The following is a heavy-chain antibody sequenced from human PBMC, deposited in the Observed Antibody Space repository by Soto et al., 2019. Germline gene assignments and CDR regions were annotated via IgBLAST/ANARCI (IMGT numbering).Heavy chain of an antibody. J-gene: IGHJ3*01. D-gene: IGHD1-1*01. CDR1: GFTFNWYT. CDR2: ISASSTYI. V-gene: IGHV3-21*01. Sequence: GSLRLSCAGSGFTFNWYTMNWVRQAPGKGLEWVSSISASSTYIYYADSVKGRFAISRDNAKKSLYLQMNSLRAEDTAVYYCATWHEREHAYDVWGQGTTVTVSS. CDR3: ATWHEREHAYDV.